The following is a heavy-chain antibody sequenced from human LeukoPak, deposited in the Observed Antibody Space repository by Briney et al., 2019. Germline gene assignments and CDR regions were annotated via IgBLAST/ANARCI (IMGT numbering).Heavy chain of an antibody. J-gene: IGHJ4*02. V-gene: IGHV4-61*02. D-gene: IGHD6-19*01. Sequence: SQTLSLTCTVSGGSISSGSYYWSWIRQPAGKGLEWIGRIYTSGSTNYNPSPKSRVTISVDTSKNQFSLKLSSVTAADTAVYYCAREVAGDFDYWGQGTLVTVSS. CDR2: IYTSGST. CDR1: GGSISSGSYY. CDR3: AREVAGDFDY.